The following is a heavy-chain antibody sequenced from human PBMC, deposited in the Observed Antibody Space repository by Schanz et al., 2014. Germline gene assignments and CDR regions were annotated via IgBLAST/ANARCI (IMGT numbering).Heavy chain of an antibody. CDR2: INPDSGGT. CDR3: VRELSGGTFDY. CDR1: GYTFTGHY. D-gene: IGHD1-1*01. J-gene: IGHJ4*02. V-gene: IGHV1-2*02. Sequence: QVQLVQSGAEVKKPGASVKVSCKASGYTFTGHYMHWVRQAPGQGLEWMGWINPDSGGTNYAQKFQGRVTMTRDMSINTAYMELSRLRSDDTAIYYCVRELSGGTFDYWGQGALVTVSS.